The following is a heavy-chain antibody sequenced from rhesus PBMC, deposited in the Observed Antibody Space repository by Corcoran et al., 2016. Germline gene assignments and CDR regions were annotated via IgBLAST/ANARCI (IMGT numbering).Heavy chain of an antibody. D-gene: IGHD2-2*01. CDR3: ARDYCTSTTCYGGVWDS. CDR2: IYSSNGNT. Sequence: QVQLQESGPGLLKPSDTLSLTCAVSGGSISGGYGWGWIRQPPGKGLEWIGRIYSSNGNTYYNPSLKSRVTISTDTSKNQFSLKLSSVTAADTAVYYCARDYCTSTTCYGGVWDSWGQGVVVSVSS. J-gene: IGHJ6*01. V-gene: IGHV4S7*01. CDR1: GGSISGGYG.